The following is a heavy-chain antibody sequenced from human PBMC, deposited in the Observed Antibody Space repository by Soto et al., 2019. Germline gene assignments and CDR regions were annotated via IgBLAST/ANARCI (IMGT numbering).Heavy chain of an antibody. CDR1: GFTFSSYG. D-gene: IGHD6-13*01. CDR3: ARDYSSSWYNWFDP. J-gene: IGHJ5*02. Sequence: GGSLSLSCAASGFTFSSYGMHWVRQAPGKGLEWVAVISYDGSNKYYADSVKGRFTISRDNSKNTLYLQMNSLRAEDTAVYYCARDYSSSWYNWFDPWGQGTLVTVSS. V-gene: IGHV3-30*03. CDR2: ISYDGSNK.